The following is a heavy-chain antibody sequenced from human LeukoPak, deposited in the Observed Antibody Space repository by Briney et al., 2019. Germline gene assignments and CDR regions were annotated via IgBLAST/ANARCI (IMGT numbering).Heavy chain of an antibody. CDR3: AKERGGYSYGPHYYFDY. V-gene: IGHV3-23*01. D-gene: IGHD5-18*01. J-gene: IGHJ4*02. CDR1: GFTFSTYA. CDR2: ISGPGTST. Sequence: PGGSLRLSCTASGFTFSTYAMSWVRQAPGKGLEWVSTISGPGTSTYYADSVKGRLTISRDNSKNTLYLQMNSLRAGDTALYYCAKERGGYSYGPHYYFDYWGQGTLVTVSS.